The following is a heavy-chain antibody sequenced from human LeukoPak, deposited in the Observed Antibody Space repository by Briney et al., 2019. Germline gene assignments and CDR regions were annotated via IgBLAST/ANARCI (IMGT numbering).Heavy chain of an antibody. CDR2: INHSGST. V-gene: IGHV4-34*01. Sequence: SETLSLTCAVYGGSFSGYYWSWIRQPPGKGLEWIGEINHSGSTNYNPSLKSRVTISVDTSKNQVSLKLSSVTAADTAVYYCARVSRNYYDSSGYYYANWFDPWGQGTLVTVSS. CDR1: GGSFSGYY. CDR3: ARVSRNYYDSSGYYYANWFDP. J-gene: IGHJ5*02. D-gene: IGHD3-22*01.